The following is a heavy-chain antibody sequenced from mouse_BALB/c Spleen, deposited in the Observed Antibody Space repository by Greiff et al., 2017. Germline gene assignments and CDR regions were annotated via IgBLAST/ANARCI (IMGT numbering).Heavy chain of an antibody. J-gene: IGHJ1*01. Sequence: VQLQQSGPELVKPGASVKMSCKASGYTFTSYVMHWVKQKPGQGLEWIGYINPYNDGTKYNEKFKGKATLTSDTSSSTAYMELSSLTSEDSAVYYCARYGNYWYFDVWGAGTTVTVSS. V-gene: IGHV1-14*01. CDR1: GYTFTSYV. CDR2: INPYNDGT. D-gene: IGHD2-1*01. CDR3: ARYGNYWYFDV.